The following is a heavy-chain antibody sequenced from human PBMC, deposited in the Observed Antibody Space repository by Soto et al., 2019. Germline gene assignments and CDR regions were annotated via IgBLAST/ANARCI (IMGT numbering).Heavy chain of an antibody. V-gene: IGHV1-2*04. D-gene: IGHD6-19*01. Sequence: ASVKVSCKASGYTFTGYYMHWVRQAPGQGLEWMGWINPNSGGTNYAQKFQGWVTMTRDTSIGTAYMELSRLRSDDTAVYYCAREVFVGDRAVAGVGAFDIWGQGTMVTVSS. CDR1: GYTFTGYY. J-gene: IGHJ3*02. CDR2: INPNSGGT. CDR3: AREVFVGDRAVAGVGAFDI.